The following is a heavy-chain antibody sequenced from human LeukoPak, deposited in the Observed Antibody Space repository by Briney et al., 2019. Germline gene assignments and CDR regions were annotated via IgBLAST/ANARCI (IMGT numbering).Heavy chain of an antibody. Sequence: SETLSLTCTVSSGSIRNSSFYWGWLRQPPGKGLEWIGSIYYSGNTYYNPSLKSRFTISLDTSNNLFSLKLSSVTAADTAVYYCARRETGSYFDYWGQGTLVTVSS. V-gene: IGHV4-39*01. J-gene: IGHJ4*02. CDR3: ARRETGSYFDY. D-gene: IGHD1-1*01. CDR1: SGSIRNSSFY. CDR2: IYYSGNT.